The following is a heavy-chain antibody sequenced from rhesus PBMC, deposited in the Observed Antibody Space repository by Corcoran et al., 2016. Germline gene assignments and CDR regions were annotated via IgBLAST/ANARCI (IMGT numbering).Heavy chain of an antibody. CDR1: GYSISSGYG. V-gene: IGHV4-127*01. D-gene: IGHD1-44*02. Sequence: QVQLQESGPGLVKPSETLSLTCAVSGYSISSGYGWSWIRQPPGKGLEWIGYIGGSSGSTNYNPSLKSRVTISKDTSKTPFSLKLSSVTAADTAVYYCAGRIVGATLDYWGQGVLVTVSS. J-gene: IGHJ4*01. CDR2: IGGSSGST. CDR3: AGRIVGATLDY.